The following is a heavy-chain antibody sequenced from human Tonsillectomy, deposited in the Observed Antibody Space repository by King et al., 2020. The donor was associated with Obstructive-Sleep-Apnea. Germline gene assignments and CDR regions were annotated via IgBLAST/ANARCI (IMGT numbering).Heavy chain of an antibody. CDR2: IYYSGNT. CDR1: CGSISSHY. J-gene: IGHJ4*02. D-gene: IGHD6-13*01. CDR3: ARGGIEHYDY. Sequence: VQLQESGPGLVKPSETLSLTCTVSCGSISSHYWSWIRQPPGKGLEGIGYIYYSGNTNYNPSLKSRVTISVNTSKNQFSLKLSAVTAADTAVYYCARGGIEHYDYWGQGTLVTVSS. V-gene: IGHV4-59*11.